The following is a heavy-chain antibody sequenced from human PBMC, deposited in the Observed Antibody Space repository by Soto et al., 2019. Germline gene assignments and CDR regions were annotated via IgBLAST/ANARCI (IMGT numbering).Heavy chain of an antibody. D-gene: IGHD3-16*01. CDR2: INHSGST. CDR1: GGSFSDYY. J-gene: IGHJ6*02. V-gene: IGHV4-34*01. Sequence: SETLSLTCAVYGGSFSDYYWSWIRQPPGKGLEWIGEINHSGSTNYNPSLKSRVTISVDTSKNQFSLKLSSVTAADTAVYYCARWARRGYYYYGMDVWGQGTTVTVSS. CDR3: ARWARRGYYYYGMDV.